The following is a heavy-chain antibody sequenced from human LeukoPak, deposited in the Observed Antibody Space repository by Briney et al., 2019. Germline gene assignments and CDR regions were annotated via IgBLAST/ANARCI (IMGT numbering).Heavy chain of an antibody. Sequence: GGSLRLSCAASGFTFSSYGMHWVRQAPGKGLEWVAFIRYDGSNKYYADSVKGRFTISRDNSKNTLYLQMNSLRAEDTAVYYCAKGPGILTGSPNFDYWGQGTLVTVSS. D-gene: IGHD3-9*01. CDR2: IRYDGSNK. CDR3: AKGPGILTGSPNFDY. CDR1: GFTFSSYG. V-gene: IGHV3-30*02. J-gene: IGHJ4*02.